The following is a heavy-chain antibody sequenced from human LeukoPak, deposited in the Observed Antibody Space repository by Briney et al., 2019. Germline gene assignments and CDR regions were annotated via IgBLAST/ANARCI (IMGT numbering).Heavy chain of an antibody. CDR1: GGSISSYY. V-gene: IGHV4-59*08. J-gene: IGHJ4*02. Sequence: SETLSLTCAVSGGSISSYYWSWIRQPPGKGLEWIGYIHYRGSTNYNPSLKSRVAISVETSKNQFSLRLSSVTAADTAVYYCARLIRHHSHNHYFDYWGQGTLVTVSS. CDR3: ARLIRHHSHNHYFDY. CDR2: IHYRGST. D-gene: IGHD6-13*01.